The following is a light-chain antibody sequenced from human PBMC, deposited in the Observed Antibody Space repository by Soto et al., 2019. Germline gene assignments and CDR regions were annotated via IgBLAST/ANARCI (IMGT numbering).Light chain of an antibody. CDR3: SSYTRSSTYV. Sequence: QSALTQPASVSGSPGQSITISCTGTSSDVGVYNYVSWYQQHPGKAPKLMIYDVSNRPSGVSNRFSGSKSGNTPSLTISGLHAEYQAHYYCSSYTRSSTYVFGTGTKLTVL. CDR2: DVS. CDR1: SSDVGVYNY. J-gene: IGLJ1*01. V-gene: IGLV2-14*03.